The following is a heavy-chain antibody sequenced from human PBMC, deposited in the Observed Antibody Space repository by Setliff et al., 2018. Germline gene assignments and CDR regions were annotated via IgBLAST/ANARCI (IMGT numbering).Heavy chain of an antibody. Sequence: PSETLSLTCTVSDVSISGYYWSWIRQPPGKRLEWIGYIYNSGTTYHNRSLRSRVTISIDTSKNQFSLKVTSVTAADTAVYYCASRSGVVEDPPRQVILDDGFDIWGQGTMVTVSS. D-gene: IGHD2-15*01. V-gene: IGHV4-4*08. CDR3: ASRSGVVEDPPRQVILDDGFDI. CDR2: IYNSGTT. CDR1: DVSISGYY. J-gene: IGHJ3*02.